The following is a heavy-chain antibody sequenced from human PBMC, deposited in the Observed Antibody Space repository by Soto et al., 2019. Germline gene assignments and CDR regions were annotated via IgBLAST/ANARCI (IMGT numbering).Heavy chain of an antibody. CDR3: ARGGGRGMDV. Sequence: QVQLVESGGGVVQPGRSLRLSCAASGFTFSSYAMHWVRQAPGKGLEWVAVISYDGSNKYYADSVKGRFTISRDNSKNTLYLQMNSLRAEDTAVYYGARGGGRGMDVWGQGTTGTVSS. CDR2: ISYDGSNK. D-gene: IGHD1-26*01. CDR1: GFTFSSYA. V-gene: IGHV3-30-3*01. J-gene: IGHJ6*02.